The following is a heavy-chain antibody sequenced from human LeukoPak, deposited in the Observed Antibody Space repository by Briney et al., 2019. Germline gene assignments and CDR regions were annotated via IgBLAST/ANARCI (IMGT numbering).Heavy chain of an antibody. CDR1: GFTFSSYG. CDR3: AKDRYGDQNWFDP. V-gene: IGHV3-30*02. J-gene: IGHJ5*02. D-gene: IGHD4-17*01. Sequence: GGSQRLSCAASGFTFSSYGMHWVRQAPGKGLEWVAFIRYDGSNKYYADSVKGRFTISRDNSKNTLYLQMNSLRAEDTAVYYCAKDRYGDQNWFDPWGQGTLVTVSS. CDR2: IRYDGSNK.